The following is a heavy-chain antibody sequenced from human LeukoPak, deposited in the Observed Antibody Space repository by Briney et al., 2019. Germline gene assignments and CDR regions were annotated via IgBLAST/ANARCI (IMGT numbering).Heavy chain of an antibody. CDR1: GFTFDDYA. V-gene: IGHV3-43*02. CDR3: AKDILSGFYETFDY. CDR2: ISGDGGRT. D-gene: IGHD6-19*01. Sequence: GGSLRLSCVVSGFTFDDYAMHWVRQGPGKGLEWVSLISGDGGRTYYADSVKGRFTISRDNSKNSLYLEMNSLRTEDTALYYCAKDILSGFYETFDYWGQGTPVTVSS. J-gene: IGHJ4*02.